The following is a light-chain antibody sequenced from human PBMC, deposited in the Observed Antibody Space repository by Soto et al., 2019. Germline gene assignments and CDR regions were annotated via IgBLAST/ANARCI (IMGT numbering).Light chain of an antibody. Sequence: EIVMTQSPATLSVSPGERATLSCRASQSVSSNLAWYQQKPGQAPRLLIYGASTRATGIPARFSGSGSGTEFTLNVSRLQSEDFAVYYCQQYNNWPPWKFGQGTKVEI. CDR2: GAS. CDR3: QQYNNWPPWK. CDR1: QSVSSN. J-gene: IGKJ1*01. V-gene: IGKV3-15*01.